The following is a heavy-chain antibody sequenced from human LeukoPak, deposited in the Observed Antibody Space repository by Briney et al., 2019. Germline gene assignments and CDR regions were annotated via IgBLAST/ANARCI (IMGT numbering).Heavy chain of an antibody. CDR3: AGREPYWRRTYYFDY. D-gene: IGHD1-14*01. J-gene: IGHJ4*02. CDR1: GGSFSGYY. V-gene: IGHV4-34*01. CDR2: INHSGST. Sequence: ETLSLTCAVYGGSFSGYYWSWIRQPPGKGLEWIGEINHSGSTNYNPSLKSRVTISVDTSKNQFSLKLSSVTAADTAVYYCAGREPYWRRTYYFDYWGQGTLVTVSS.